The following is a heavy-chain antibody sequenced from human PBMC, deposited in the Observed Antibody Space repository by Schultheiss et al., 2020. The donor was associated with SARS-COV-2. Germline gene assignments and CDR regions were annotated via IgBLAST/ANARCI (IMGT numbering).Heavy chain of an antibody. J-gene: IGHJ4*02. CDR2: IWYDGSNK. Sequence: GGSLRLSCAASGFTFSSYGMHWVRQAPGKGLEWVAVIWYDGSNKYYADSVKGRFTISRDNSKNTLYLQMNSLRAEDTAVYYCARRADYYGSGSYYSDYFDYWGQGTLVTVSS. D-gene: IGHD3-10*01. V-gene: IGHV3-33*01. CDR3: ARRADYYGSGSYYSDYFDY. CDR1: GFTFSSYG.